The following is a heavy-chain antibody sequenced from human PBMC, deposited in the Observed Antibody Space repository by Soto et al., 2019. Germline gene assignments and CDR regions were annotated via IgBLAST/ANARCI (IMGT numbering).Heavy chain of an antibody. V-gene: IGHV3-33*01. D-gene: IGHD4-17*01. J-gene: IGHJ6*02. Sequence: GGSQRLSSTASGVNFRSYGMHWVRQAPGKGLEWVAVIWYDGSNKYYADSVKGRFTISRDNSKNTLYLQMNSLRAEDTAVYYCAREAGDYNYYYYGMDVWGQGTTVTVSS. CDR3: AREAGDYNYYYYGMDV. CDR2: IWYDGSNK. CDR1: GVNFRSYG.